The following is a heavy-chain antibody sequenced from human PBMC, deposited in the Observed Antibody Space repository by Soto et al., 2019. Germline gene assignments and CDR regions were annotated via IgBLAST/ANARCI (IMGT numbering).Heavy chain of an antibody. CDR1: GYDFTDHY. V-gene: IGHV1-46*01. D-gene: IGHD3-10*01. Sequence: QVQLVQSGAEVKKPGASVKVSCKASGYDFTDHYIHLVRQAPGQGLEWMGIISPDGGSTRYSQKFQARITITRDTSTSTVSMELSSLRSDDTAVYYCARAPRGGVIIVITSAQIAYWGQGTLVTVSS. CDR3: ARAPRGGVIIVITSAQIAY. J-gene: IGHJ4*02. CDR2: ISPDGGST.